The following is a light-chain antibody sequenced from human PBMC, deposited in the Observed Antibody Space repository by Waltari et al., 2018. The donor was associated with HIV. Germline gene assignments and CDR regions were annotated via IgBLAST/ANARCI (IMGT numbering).Light chain of an antibody. Sequence: QSALTQPASVSGPPGQSITISFTGTSRDAESYNLVSWYQQHPGKAPKPMIYEVTKRPSGVSNRFSGSKSGNTASLTISGLQAEDEADYYCCSYAGSSTWVFGGGTKLTVL. J-gene: IGLJ3*02. CDR2: EVT. CDR3: CSYAGSSTWV. CDR1: SRDAESYNL. V-gene: IGLV2-23*02.